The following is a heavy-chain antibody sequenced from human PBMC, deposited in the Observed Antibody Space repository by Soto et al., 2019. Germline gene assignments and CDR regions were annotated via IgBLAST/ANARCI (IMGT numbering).Heavy chain of an antibody. CDR2: IIPICGKS. J-gene: IGHJ6*04. D-gene: IGHD2-8*01. V-gene: IGHV1-69*13. CDR3: AREGAVMHYYYGMDV. CDR1: GGTFSSYA. Sequence: SVNVSCKASGGTFSSYAISWVRQAPGQGLEWMGGIIPICGKSNYAQKFQGRVTITADESTSTAYMELSSLRPEDTAVYYCAREGAVMHYYYGMDVLGKGNPVTVSS.